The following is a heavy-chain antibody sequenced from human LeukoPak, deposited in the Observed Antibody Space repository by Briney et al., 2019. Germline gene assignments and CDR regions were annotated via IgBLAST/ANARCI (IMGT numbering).Heavy chain of an antibody. D-gene: IGHD6-19*01. CDR1: GGSFSGYY. V-gene: IGHV4-34*01. CDR3: ARVTKRGQWLDY. J-gene: IGHJ4*02. CDR2: INHSGST. Sequence: PSETLSLTCAVYGGSFSGYYWSWIRQPPGKGLEWIGEINHSGSTNCNPSLKSRVTISVDTPKNQFSLKLSSVTAADTAVYYCARVTKRGQWLDYWGQGTLVTVSS.